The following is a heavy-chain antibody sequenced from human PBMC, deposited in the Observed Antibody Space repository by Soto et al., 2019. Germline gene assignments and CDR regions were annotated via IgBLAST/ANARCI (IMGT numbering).Heavy chain of an antibody. J-gene: IGHJ4*02. D-gene: IGHD2-2*02. V-gene: IGHV1-69*13. CDR1: GRTFSSYA. Sequence: ASVKVSCKASGRTFSSYAISWVRQAPGQGLEWMGGIIPIFGTANYAQKFQGRVTITADESTSTAYMELSSLRSEDTAVYYCARGPHNYCSSTSCYTSDYWGQGTLVTVSS. CDR3: ARGPHNYCSSTSCYTSDY. CDR2: IIPIFGTA.